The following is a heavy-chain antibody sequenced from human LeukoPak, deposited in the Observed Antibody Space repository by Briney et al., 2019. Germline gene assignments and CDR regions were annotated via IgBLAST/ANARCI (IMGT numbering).Heavy chain of an antibody. CDR1: GGTFSNYA. Sequence: ASVKVSCKASGGTFSNYAISWVRQAPGQGLEWMGGIIPIFGTANYAQKFRGRVTITADKSTRTAYMELSSLRSEDTAVYYCARGANYYYYYMDVWGKGTTVTVSS. J-gene: IGHJ6*03. CDR2: IIPIFGTA. V-gene: IGHV1-69*06. D-gene: IGHD5-12*01. CDR3: ARGANYYYYYMDV.